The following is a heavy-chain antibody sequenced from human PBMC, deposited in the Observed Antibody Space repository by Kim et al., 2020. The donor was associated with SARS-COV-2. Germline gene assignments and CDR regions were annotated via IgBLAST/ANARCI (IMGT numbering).Heavy chain of an antibody. CDR1: GFTFSFNT. Sequence: GGSLRLSCAASGFTFSFNTMSWVRQAPGKGLEWVSAISGSGDSSFYADSVKVRLTISRDNSKNTLYMQLSSLRADDTAVYYCARRGGSTGWGFFDYWGQG. D-gene: IGHD6-19*01. J-gene: IGHJ4*02. CDR3: ARRGGSTGWGFFDY. V-gene: IGHV3-23*01. CDR2: ISGSGDSS.